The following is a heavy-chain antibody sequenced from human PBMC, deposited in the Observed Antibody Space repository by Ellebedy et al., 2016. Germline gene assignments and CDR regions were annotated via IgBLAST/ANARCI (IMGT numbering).Heavy chain of an antibody. J-gene: IGHJ2*01. CDR1: GGTFHTDA. V-gene: IGHV1-69*04. CDR2: IIPILGVP. Sequence: ASVKVSCKASGGTFHTDAITWVRQVPGQGLEWMGRIIPILGVPSYTQNFRGRVTITADKSTNTAYMELSSLRSEDTAVYYCAREATGATSWYLDLWGRGTPVTVSS. D-gene: IGHD2-2*01. CDR3: AREATGATSWYLDL.